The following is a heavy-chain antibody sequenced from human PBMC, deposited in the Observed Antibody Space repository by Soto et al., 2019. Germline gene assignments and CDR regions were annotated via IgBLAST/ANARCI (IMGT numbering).Heavy chain of an antibody. V-gene: IGHV3-73*01. D-gene: IGHD6-19*01. CDR1: GFTFSGSA. J-gene: IGHJ4*02. Sequence: PGGSLRLSCAASGFTFSGSAMHWVRQASGKGLEWVGRIRSKANSYATAYAASVKGRFTISRDNSKNSLYLQMNSLRTEDTALYYCAKDINSSGWYSLDYWGQGTLVTVSS. CDR3: AKDINSSGWYSLDY. CDR2: IRSKANSYAT.